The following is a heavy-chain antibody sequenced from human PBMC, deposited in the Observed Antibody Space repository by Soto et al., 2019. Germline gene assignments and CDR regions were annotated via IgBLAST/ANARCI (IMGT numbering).Heavy chain of an antibody. J-gene: IGHJ4*02. CDR1: GGSISSYY. V-gene: IGHV4-59*04. D-gene: IGHD3-16*01. CDR2: IYYSGTT. CDR3: ATHPQTRGINC. Sequence: SETLSLTCTVAGGSISSYYWSWIRQPPGKGLEWIGYIYYSGTTYYNPSLKTRVTISVDTSKNQFSLKLSSVTAADTAVYFCATHPQTRGINCWGQGSLVTVSS.